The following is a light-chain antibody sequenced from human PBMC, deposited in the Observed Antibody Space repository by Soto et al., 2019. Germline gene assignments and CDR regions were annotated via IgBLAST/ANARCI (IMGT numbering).Light chain of an antibody. CDR2: DAS. CDR3: QEYHSFWT. V-gene: IGKV1-5*01. J-gene: IGKJ1*01. Sequence: DIQMTQSPSTLSASVGDRVTITCRASQSISSWVAWYQQKPGKAPKLLIYDASSLESGVPSRFSGSGSGTEFILTISCLQPDDFATYYCQEYHSFWTFGQGTKVEIK. CDR1: QSISSW.